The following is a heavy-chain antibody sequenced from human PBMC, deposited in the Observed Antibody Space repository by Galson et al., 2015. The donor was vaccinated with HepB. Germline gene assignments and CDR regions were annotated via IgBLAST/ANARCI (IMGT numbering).Heavy chain of an antibody. Sequence: GEINHSGSTNYNPSLKSRVTISVDTSKNQFSLKLSSVTAADTAVYYCAREMVRGGGYGMDVWGQGTTVTVSS. CDR2: INHSGST. D-gene: IGHD3-10*01. V-gene: IGHV4-34*09. J-gene: IGHJ6*02. CDR3: AREMVRGGGYGMDV.